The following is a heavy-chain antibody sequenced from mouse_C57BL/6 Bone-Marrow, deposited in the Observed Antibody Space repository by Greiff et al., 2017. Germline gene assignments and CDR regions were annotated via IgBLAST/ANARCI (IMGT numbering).Heavy chain of an antibody. CDR3: ARHGNYYGSSIDY. CDR1: GFTFSSYG. D-gene: IGHD1-1*01. J-gene: IGHJ2*01. CDR2: ISSGGSYT. V-gene: IGHV5-6*02. Sequence: EVKLEESGGDLVKPGGSLKLSCAASGFTFSSYGMSWVRQTPDKRLEWVATISSGGSYTYYPDSVKGRFTISRDNAKNTLYLQRSSLKSEDTAMYYWARHGNYYGSSIDYWGQGTTLTVSS.